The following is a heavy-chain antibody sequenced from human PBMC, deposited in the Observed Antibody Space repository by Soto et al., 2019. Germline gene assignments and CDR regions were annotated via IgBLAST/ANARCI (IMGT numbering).Heavy chain of an antibody. Sequence: QVQLVQSGAEVNKPGASVKVSCKASGYTFSDYYIHWVRQAPGQGLEWMGWINPISGGTTNAQKFQGRVTITRDTSSSTANLELSRLRSDDTAVYYCARGYCASASCYVGAYYFDYWGQGTLVTVSS. CDR1: GYTFSDYY. D-gene: IGHD2-2*01. V-gene: IGHV1-2*02. J-gene: IGHJ4*02. CDR3: ARGYCASASCYVGAYYFDY. CDR2: INPISGGT.